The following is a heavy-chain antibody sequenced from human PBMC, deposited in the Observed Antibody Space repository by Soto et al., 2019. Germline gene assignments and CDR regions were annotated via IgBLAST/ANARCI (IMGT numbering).Heavy chain of an antibody. CDR1: GFTFDDYA. D-gene: IGHD1-26*01. V-gene: IGHV3-9*01. Sequence: EVQLVESGGGLVQPGRSLRLSCAASGFTFDDYAMHWVRQAPGKGLEWVASLNWRGGSIGYADSVKGRFTISRDNARRSLYLQMNSLRPEDTALYYCVKDMGASSYFGMDVWGPGTTVTVSS. CDR3: VKDMGASSYFGMDV. CDR2: LNWRGGSI. J-gene: IGHJ6*02.